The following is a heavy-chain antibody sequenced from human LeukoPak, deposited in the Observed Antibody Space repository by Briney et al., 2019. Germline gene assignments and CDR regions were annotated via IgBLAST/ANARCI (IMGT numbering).Heavy chain of an antibody. CDR2: IVGSSST. J-gene: IGHJ4*02. D-gene: IGHD6-13*01. CDR3: ARIGAGSSRDY. Sequence: GGSLRPSCAASGFTFSNYTMNWVRQAPGKGLEWVSSIVGSSSTYYADSLKGRFTISRDNAKNSLYLQMNSLRAEDTAVYYCARIGAGSSRDYWGQGTLVTVSS. CDR1: GFTFSNYT. V-gene: IGHV3-21*01.